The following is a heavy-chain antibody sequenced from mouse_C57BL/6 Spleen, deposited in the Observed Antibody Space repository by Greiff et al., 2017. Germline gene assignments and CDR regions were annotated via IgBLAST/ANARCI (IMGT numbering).Heavy chain of an antibody. J-gene: IGHJ2*01. Sequence: VQLQQPGAELVRPGSSVKLSCKASGYTFTSYWMHWVKQRPIQGLEWIGNIDPSDSETHYNQKFKDKATLTVDKSSSTAYMQLSSLTTEDSAIYYCARYNYGSSYVGYWGQGTTLTVSS. D-gene: IGHD1-1*01. CDR1: GYTFTSYW. CDR2: IDPSDSET. V-gene: IGHV1-52*01. CDR3: ARYNYGSSYVGY.